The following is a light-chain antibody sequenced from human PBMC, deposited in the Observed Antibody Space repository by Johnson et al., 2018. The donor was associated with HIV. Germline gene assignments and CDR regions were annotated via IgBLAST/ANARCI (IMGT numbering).Light chain of an antibody. V-gene: IGLV1-51*01. J-gene: IGLJ1*01. CDR1: SSNIGNNY. CDR2: DNN. CDR3: GTWDSSLNAYV. Sequence: QSLLTQPPSVSAAAGQKVTISCSGSSSNIGNNYVSWYQQFPGTVPKLLIYDNNKRPSGIPDRVSGSKSGTSATLGITGLQTGDEAYYYCGTWDSSLNAYVFGTGTKVTVL.